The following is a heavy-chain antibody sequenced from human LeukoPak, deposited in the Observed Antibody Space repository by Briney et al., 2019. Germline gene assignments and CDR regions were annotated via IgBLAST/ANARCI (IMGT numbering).Heavy chain of an antibody. Sequence: GGSLRLSCAASGFTFSSYSMNWVRQAPGKGLEWVSYISSSSSTIYYADSVKGRFTISRDNAKNSLYLQMNSLRAEDTAVYYCARDLTLGGKAAATNYFDYWGQGTLVTVSS. V-gene: IGHV3-48*04. CDR1: GFTFSSYS. D-gene: IGHD2-2*01. CDR2: ISSSSSTI. CDR3: ARDLTLGGKAAATNYFDY. J-gene: IGHJ4*02.